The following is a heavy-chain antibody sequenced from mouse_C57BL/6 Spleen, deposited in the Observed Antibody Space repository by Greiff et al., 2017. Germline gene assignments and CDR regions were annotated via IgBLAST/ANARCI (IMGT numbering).Heavy chain of an antibody. CDR1: GFTFSSYA. V-gene: IGHV5-9-1*02. CDR3: TREAYYSNYFDY. CDR2: ISSGGDYI. D-gene: IGHD2-5*01. Sequence: EVQRVESGEGLVKPGGSLKLSCAASGFTFSSYAMSWVRQTPEKRLEWVAYISSGGDYIYYADTVKGRFTISRDNARNTLYLQMSSLKSEDTAMYYCTREAYYSNYFDYWGQGTTLTVSS. J-gene: IGHJ2*01.